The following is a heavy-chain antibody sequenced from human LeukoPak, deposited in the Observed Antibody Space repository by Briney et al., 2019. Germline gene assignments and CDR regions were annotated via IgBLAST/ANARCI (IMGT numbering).Heavy chain of an antibody. CDR1: AFTFSDYS. D-gene: IGHD3-22*01. Sequence: GGSLRLSCAASAFTFSDYSMNWVRQAPGKGLEWISYIDTSSSTMYYADSVKGRFTISRDNAKNSLYLQMSSLRAEDTAVYYCARVGSGYYYGMDVWGQGTTVTVSS. CDR3: ARVGSGYYYGMDV. CDR2: IDTSSSTM. J-gene: IGHJ6*02. V-gene: IGHV3-48*04.